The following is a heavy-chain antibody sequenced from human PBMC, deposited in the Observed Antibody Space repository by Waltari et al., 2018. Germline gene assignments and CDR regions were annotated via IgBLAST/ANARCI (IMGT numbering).Heavy chain of an antibody. CDR3: ARAGFGELGWYYGMDV. D-gene: IGHD3-10*01. Sequence: QVQLQESGPGLVKPSATLSLTCTVSGGSISSYYWSWIRQPPGKGLEWIGYTYYSGVTNYNPSLKRRVTISVDTSKNQFSLKLSSVTAADTAVYYCARAGFGELGWYYGMDVWGQGTTVTVSS. J-gene: IGHJ6*02. CDR2: TYYSGVT. V-gene: IGHV4-59*01. CDR1: GGSISSYY.